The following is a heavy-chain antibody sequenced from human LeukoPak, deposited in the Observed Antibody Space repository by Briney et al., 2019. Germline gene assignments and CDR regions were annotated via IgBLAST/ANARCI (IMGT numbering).Heavy chain of an antibody. V-gene: IGHV1-46*01. Sequence: ASVKVSCKASGYTFTSYYMHWVRQAPGQGLEWMGIINPSGGSTSYAQKFQGRVTMTRDMSTSTVYMELSSLRSEDTAVYYCARGTWTLYYYYYYMDVWGKGTTVTVSS. J-gene: IGHJ6*03. CDR3: ARGTWTLYYYYYYMDV. CDR2: INPSGGST. CDR1: GYTFTSYY. D-gene: IGHD3/OR15-3a*01.